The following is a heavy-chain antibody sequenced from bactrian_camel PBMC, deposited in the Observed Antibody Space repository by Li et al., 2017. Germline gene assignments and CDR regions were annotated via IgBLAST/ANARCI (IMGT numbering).Heavy chain of an antibody. CDR2: IDTDGTT. Sequence: HVQLVESGGGSVQAGGSLTLSCTASGYTYSSVCLAWFRQAPGKEREGVAAIDTDGTTTYSDSVKGRFTVSQDSAKNTAYLQMESLKIDDSAMYYCAADCTVLRKCPDDFPYWGQGTQVTVS. CDR1: GYTYSSVC. V-gene: IGHV3S53*01. J-gene: IGHJ4*01. D-gene: IGHD6*01. CDR3: AADCTVLRKCPDDFPY.